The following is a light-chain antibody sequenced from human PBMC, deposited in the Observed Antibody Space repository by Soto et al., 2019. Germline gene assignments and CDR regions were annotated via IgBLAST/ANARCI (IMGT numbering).Light chain of an antibody. CDR3: YSYAGRRYV. CDR2: EVT. CDR1: NSDIGGYNY. V-gene: IGLV2-8*01. J-gene: IGLJ1*01. Sequence: QSALTQPPSASGSPGQSVTISCTGTNSDIGGYNYVSWYQQHPGKVPKVIIYEVTKRPSGVPDRFSGSKSGNTASLTVSGRKPDDEADYYSYSYAGRRYVFGTGTKLTVL.